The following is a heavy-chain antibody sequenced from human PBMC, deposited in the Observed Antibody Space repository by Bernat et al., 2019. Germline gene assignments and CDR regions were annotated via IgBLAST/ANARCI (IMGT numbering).Heavy chain of an antibody. CDR1: DGAFSTYY. CDR2: INHSGST. D-gene: IGHD4-4*01. CDR3: AGGGVDNSTYGGLFDS. J-gene: IGHJ4*02. Sequence: QVQLQQWGAGLLKPSETLSLTCAVSDGAFSTYYWGWIRQPPGKGLEWIGEINHSGSTNYNPSLKSRVTMSVDTSRNRFSLKLSSVTAADSAIYFCAGGGVDNSTYGGLFDSWGQGTLLPVSS. V-gene: IGHV4-34*02.